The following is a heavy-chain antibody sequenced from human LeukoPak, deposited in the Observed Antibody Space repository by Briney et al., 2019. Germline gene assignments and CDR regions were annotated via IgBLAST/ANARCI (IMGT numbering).Heavy chain of an antibody. CDR1: GFTFSSYA. J-gene: IGHJ6*02. D-gene: IGHD4-11*01. Sequence: GGSLRLSCAASGFTFSSYAMHWVRQAPGKGLEWVAVISYDGSNKYYADSVKGRFTISRDNSKNTLYLQMNNLRAEDTAVYYCARVYSKYYYYYYGMDVWGQGTTVTVSS. CDR3: ARVYSKYYYYYYGMDV. CDR2: ISYDGSNK. V-gene: IGHV3-30-3*01.